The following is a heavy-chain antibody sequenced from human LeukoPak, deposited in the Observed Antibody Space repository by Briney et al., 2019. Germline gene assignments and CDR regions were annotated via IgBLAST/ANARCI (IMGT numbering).Heavy chain of an antibody. D-gene: IGHD6-13*01. CDR1: GFTVSSNY. J-gene: IGHJ4*02. V-gene: IGHV3-53*01. Sequence: GGSLRLSCAASGFTVSSNYMSWVRQAPGKGLEWVSVIYSGGSTYYADSVKGRFTISRDNSKNTLYLQMNSLRAEDTAVYYCARCSSWYGVVDYWGQGTLVTVSS. CDR3: ARCSSWYGVVDY. CDR2: IYSGGST.